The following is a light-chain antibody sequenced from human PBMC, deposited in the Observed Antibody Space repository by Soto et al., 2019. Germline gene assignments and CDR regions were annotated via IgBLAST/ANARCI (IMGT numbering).Light chain of an antibody. CDR1: QSVSRN. V-gene: IGKV3-15*01. Sequence: EIVMTQSPATLSVSPGERATLSCRASQSVSRNLAWYQQKPGQPPRLLIYDASTLESGVPSRFSGSGSGTEFTLTISCLQPDDFATYYCQQYNSYSRTFGQGTKLEIK. J-gene: IGKJ2*01. CDR2: DAS. CDR3: QQYNSYSRT.